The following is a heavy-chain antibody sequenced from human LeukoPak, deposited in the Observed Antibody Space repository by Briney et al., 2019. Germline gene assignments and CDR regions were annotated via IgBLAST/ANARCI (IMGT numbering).Heavy chain of an antibody. CDR1: GYTFTGYY. J-gene: IGHJ4*02. D-gene: IGHD5-12*01. V-gene: IGHV1-2*02. CDR2: INPNSGGT. Sequence: GASVKVSCKASGYTFTGYYMHWVRQAPGQGLEWMGWINPNSGGTNYAQKFQGRVTMTRDTSISTACMELSRLRSDDTAVYYCASTRPSGYEYFDYWGQGTLVTVSS. CDR3: ASTRPSGYEYFDY.